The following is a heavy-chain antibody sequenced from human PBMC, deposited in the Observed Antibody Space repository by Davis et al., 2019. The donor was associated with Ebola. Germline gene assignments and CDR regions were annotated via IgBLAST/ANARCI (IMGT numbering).Heavy chain of an antibody. J-gene: IGHJ6*04. CDR1: GYIFPSYG. V-gene: IGHV1-18*01. CDR2: ITPYNGRA. Sequence: ASVKVSCKASGYIFPSYGIGWVRQAPGQGLEWLGWITPYNGRANYGQKFQGRVTMTTDTSTTSAYMELRSLTSDDTAVYYCARGLLDHGDYAGSGLDVWGKGTTVTVSS. CDR3: ARGLLDHGDYAGSGLDV. D-gene: IGHD4-17*01.